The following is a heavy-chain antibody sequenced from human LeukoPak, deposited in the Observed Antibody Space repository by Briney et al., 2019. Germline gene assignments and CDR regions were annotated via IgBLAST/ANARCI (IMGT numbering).Heavy chain of an antibody. V-gene: IGHV1-46*01. CDR3: ARDRGFGYSSSWTFDY. CDR1: GYTFTSYY. CDR2: INPSGGST. Sequence: ASVKVSCKASGYTFTSYYMHWVRQAPGQGLEWMGTINPSGGSTSYAQKFQGRVTMTRDTSTSTVYMELSSLRSEDTAVYYCARDRGFGYSSSWTFDYWGQGTLVTVSS. D-gene: IGHD6-13*01. J-gene: IGHJ4*02.